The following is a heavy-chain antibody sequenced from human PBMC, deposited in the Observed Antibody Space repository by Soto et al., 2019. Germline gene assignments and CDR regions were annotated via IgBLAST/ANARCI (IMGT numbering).Heavy chain of an antibody. Sequence: GGSLRLSCEASGFNFGSYAMHWVRQTPGKGLEWVAVISFDGSNKFYAESVKGRITISRDNSKNTLFLQMNSLRPEDTAVYYCARDMGYSYRTGYGLGVWGQGTTVTVSS. V-gene: IGHV3-30-3*01. CDR3: ARDMGYSYRTGYGLGV. D-gene: IGHD5-18*01. CDR2: ISFDGSNK. CDR1: GFNFGSYA. J-gene: IGHJ6*02.